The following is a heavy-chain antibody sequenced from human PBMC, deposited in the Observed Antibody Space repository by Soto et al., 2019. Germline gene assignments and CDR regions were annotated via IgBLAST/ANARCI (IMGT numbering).Heavy chain of an antibody. CDR3: ARSYGDYHFDY. D-gene: IGHD4-17*01. CDR2: IYYSGST. Sequence: SETLSLTCTVSGGSISSGDYYWSWIRQPPGKGLEWIGYIYYSGSTCYNPSLKSRVTISVDTSKNQFSLKLSSVTAADTAVYYCARSYGDYHFDYWGQGTLVTVSS. J-gene: IGHJ4*02. CDR1: GGSISSGDYY. V-gene: IGHV4-30-4*01.